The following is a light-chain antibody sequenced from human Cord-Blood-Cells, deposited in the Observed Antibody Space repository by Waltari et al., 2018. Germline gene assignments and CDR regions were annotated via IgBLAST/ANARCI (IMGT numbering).Light chain of an antibody. CDR1: SSDVGGYNY. V-gene: IGLV2-11*01. Sequence: QSALTQPRSVSGSPGQSVTISCTGTSSDVGGYNYVSWYQQHPGKAPKLMIYDVSTWPSGVPDRFSGSKSGNTASLTISGLQAEDEADYYCCSYAGSYTYWVFGGGTKLTVL. CDR2: DVS. CDR3: CSYAGSYTYWV. J-gene: IGLJ3*02.